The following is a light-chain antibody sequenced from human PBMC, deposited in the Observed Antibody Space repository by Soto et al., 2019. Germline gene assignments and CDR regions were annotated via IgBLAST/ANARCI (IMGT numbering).Light chain of an antibody. CDR3: SSYAGSNSVV. V-gene: IGLV2-8*01. CDR1: RSDVGGYNY. CDR2: EVS. J-gene: IGLJ2*01. Sequence: QPVLTQPPSASGSPGQSVTISCTGTRSDVGGYNYVSWYQQHPGKAPKLMIYEVSKRPSGVPDRFSGSKSGNTASLTVSGLQAEDEADYYCSSYAGSNSVVFGGGTKVTVL.